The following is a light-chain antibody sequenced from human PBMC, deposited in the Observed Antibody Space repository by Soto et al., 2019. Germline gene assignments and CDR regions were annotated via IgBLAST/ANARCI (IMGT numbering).Light chain of an antibody. CDR1: HSVLYTSNNNSY. CDR3: HQHYTTPWT. V-gene: IGKV4-1*01. CDR2: WAS. J-gene: IGKJ1*01. Sequence: IVMMQSPGSLSVSLGGRATTNCKSSHSVLYTSNNNSYLTWYQQKPGQPPKALIYWASTRESGVPDRFSGSGSGTDFTLTISGLQAEDVAVYYCHQHYTTPWTFGQGTKVDIK.